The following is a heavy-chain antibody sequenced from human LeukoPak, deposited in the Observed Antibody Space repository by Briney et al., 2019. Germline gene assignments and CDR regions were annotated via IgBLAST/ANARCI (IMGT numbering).Heavy chain of an antibody. CDR1: GFTFSSYA. CDR3: ARDYPPPPVAGPYYFDY. CDR2: ISSSSYI. V-gene: IGHV3-21*04. Sequence: GGSLRLSCAASGFTFSSYAMTWVRQAPGKGLEWVSSISSSSYIYYADSVKGRFTISRDNAKNSLYLQMNSLRAEDTAVYYCARDYPPPPVAGPYYFDYWGQGTLVTVSS. D-gene: IGHD6-19*01. J-gene: IGHJ4*02.